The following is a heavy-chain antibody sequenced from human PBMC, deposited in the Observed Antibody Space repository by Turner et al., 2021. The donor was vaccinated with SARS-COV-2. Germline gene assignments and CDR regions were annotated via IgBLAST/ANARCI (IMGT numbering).Heavy chain of an antibody. CDR2: IYYSGST. V-gene: IGHV4-39*01. J-gene: IGHJ6*02. CDR1: GGSISSSSYY. Sequence: QLQLQESGPGLVKPSETLSLTCTVSGGSISSSSYYWGWIRQPPGKGLEWIGSIYYSGSTYYNPSLKSRVTISVDTSKNQFSLKLSSVTAADTAVYYCARLRVGATIYYYHGMDAWGQGTTVTVSS. CDR3: ARLRVGATIYYYHGMDA. D-gene: IGHD1-26*01.